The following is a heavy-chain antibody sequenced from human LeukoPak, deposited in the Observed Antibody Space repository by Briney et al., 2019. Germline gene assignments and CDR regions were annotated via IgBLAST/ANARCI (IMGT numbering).Heavy chain of an antibody. CDR3: ARDAPITMVRGVIITSSYYGMDV. Sequence: ASVKVSCKASGYTFTSYAMHWVRQAPGQRLEWMGWINAGNGNTKYLQKFQGRVTITRDTSASTAYMELSSLRSEDTAVYYCARDAPITMVRGVIITSSYYGMDVWGQGTTVTVSS. J-gene: IGHJ6*02. CDR2: INAGNGNT. V-gene: IGHV1-3*01. CDR1: GYTFTSYA. D-gene: IGHD3-10*01.